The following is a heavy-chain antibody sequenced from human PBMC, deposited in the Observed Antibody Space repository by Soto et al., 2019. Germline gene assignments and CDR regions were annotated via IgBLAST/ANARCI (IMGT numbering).Heavy chain of an antibody. CDR3: ARIREPWIVGDPYYYCYMDI. CDR1: VSSLSNARLG. Sequence: QGTLKESGRVLGKPTETLTLTCTVSVSSLSNARLGVSWIRQPPGKALEWLAHIFSTDEKSYSTSLKTRLTSSKDNSKRQWVLTMTNMDPVDTATYYCARIREPWIVGDPYYYCYMDIWGKETTVTVA. D-gene: IGHD3-10*01. V-gene: IGHV2-26*01. CDR2: IFSTDEK. J-gene: IGHJ6*03.